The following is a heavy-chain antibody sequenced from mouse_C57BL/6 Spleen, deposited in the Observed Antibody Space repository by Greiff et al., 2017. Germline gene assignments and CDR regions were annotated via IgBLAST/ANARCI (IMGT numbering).Heavy chain of an antibody. V-gene: IGHV1-9*01. CDR2: ILPGSGST. Sequence: QVQLQQSGAELMKPGASVKLSCKATGYTFTGYWIEWVKQRPGHGLEWIGEILPGSGSTNYNEKFKGKATFTADTSSNTAYMQLSRLTTEDSAIYYCARGWTYQGFAYWGQGTLVTVSA. CDR3: ARGWTYQGFAY. D-gene: IGHD5-1*01. CDR1: GYTFTGYW. J-gene: IGHJ3*01.